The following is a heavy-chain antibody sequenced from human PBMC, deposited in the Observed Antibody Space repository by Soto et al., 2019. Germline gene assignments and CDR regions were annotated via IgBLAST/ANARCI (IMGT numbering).Heavy chain of an antibody. Sequence: LRLSCVVSGFTFSDFGMHWVRQPPGEGLAWVASISKDGLDRYYSESVKGRFTISRDDSKNTVFLQMNSLKVEDTAAYFCASPREGQWLVFDHWGQRTLVTVS. V-gene: IGHV3-30*19. CDR2: ISKDGLDR. J-gene: IGHJ4*02. CDR1: GFTFSDFG. D-gene: IGHD6-19*01. CDR3: ASPREGQWLVFDH.